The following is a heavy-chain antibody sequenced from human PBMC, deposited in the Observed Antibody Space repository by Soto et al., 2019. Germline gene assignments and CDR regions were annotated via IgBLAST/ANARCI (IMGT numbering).Heavy chain of an antibody. Sequence: ASGKVSCKASGYTFTSYGISWVRQAPGQGLEWMGWISAYNGNTNYAQKLQGRVTMTTDTSTSTAYMELRSLRSDDTAVYYCARVSRELGRYYDFWSGYSSPDGYFDCWGPGTLVPV. D-gene: IGHD3-3*01. CDR3: ARVSRELGRYYDFWSGYSSPDGYFDC. CDR2: ISAYNGNT. CDR1: GYTFTSYG. V-gene: IGHV1-18*01. J-gene: IGHJ4*02.